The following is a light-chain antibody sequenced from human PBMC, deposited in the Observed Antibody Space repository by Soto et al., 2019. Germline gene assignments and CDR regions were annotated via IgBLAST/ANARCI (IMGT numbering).Light chain of an antibody. CDR2: DAS. CDR1: RDIGIT. V-gene: IGKV3-15*01. CDR3: QQYTDRPRT. J-gene: IGKJ1*01. Sequence: EIVSTQSPATLSVSPGERATLSGGASRDIGITIDWYQQRSGHAPRLLIFDASIRLPTVPARFSGSVSGTEFTLTISGLQSEDFAVYFCQQYTDRPRTFGQGTKVDI.